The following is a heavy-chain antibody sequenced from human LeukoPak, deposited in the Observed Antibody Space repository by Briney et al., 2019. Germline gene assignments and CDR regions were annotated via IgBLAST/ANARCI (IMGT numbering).Heavy chain of an antibody. J-gene: IGHJ4*02. Sequence: PSETLSLTCAVSGGSFSGYYWSWIRQPTGQGLEWIGEINHSGSTKDNPSLMSRVTISVDTSTKKYSMKVRSVTAADTAVYYCATSRVYGNYYSNFWGQGTPVTVSS. CDR1: GGSFSGYY. D-gene: IGHD4-11*01. CDR3: ATSRVYGNYYSNF. V-gene: IGHV4-34*01. CDR2: INHSGST.